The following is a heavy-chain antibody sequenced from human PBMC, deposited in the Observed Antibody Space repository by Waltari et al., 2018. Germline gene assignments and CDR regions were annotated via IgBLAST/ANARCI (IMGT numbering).Heavy chain of an antibody. CDR2: IDTRGIEK. J-gene: IGHJ1*01. CDR3: ATYPPSSDCY. V-gene: IGHV3-7*01. D-gene: IGHD2-21*02. Sequence: LEWVANIDTRGIEKNYVDSVKGRFTISRDNAKNSLYLQMDSLRVEDTAVYYCATYPPSSDCYWGQGTLVTASS.